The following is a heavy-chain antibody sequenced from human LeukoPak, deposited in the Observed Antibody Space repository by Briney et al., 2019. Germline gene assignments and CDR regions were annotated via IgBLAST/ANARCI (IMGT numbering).Heavy chain of an antibody. CDR3: ARGALDAATPFDS. V-gene: IGHV3-21*01. D-gene: IGHD2-15*01. CDR2: ISSSSSYI. J-gene: IGHJ5*01. CDR1: GFTFSSYS. Sequence: GGSLRLSCAASGFTFSSYSMNWVRQAPGKGLEWVSSISSSSSYIYYADSVKGRFTISRDNAKKSVYPQMNSLRAEDTAVYYCARGALDAATPFDSWGQGTLVTVSS.